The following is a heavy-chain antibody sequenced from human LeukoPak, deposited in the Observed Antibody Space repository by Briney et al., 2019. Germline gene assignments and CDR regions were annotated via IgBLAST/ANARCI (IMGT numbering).Heavy chain of an antibody. J-gene: IGHJ3*02. D-gene: IGHD5-24*01. CDR1: GFTFSTYD. V-gene: IGHV3-13*04. CDR3: ARVFLRDGYNFLDAFDI. Sequence: PGGSLRLSCAASGFTFSTYDMHWVRQATGKGLEWVSGINPAGDTYYPGSVKGRFTISREDAKNSFYLQMNSLRVGDTAVYYCARVFLRDGYNFLDAFDIWGQGTMVTVSS. CDR2: INPAGDT.